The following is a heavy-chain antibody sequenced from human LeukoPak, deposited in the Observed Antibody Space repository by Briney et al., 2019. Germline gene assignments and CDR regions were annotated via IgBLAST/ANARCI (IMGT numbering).Heavy chain of an antibody. CDR1: GYSISSGYY. D-gene: IGHD2-15*01. CDR3: ARHLGYCSGGSCYRNWFDP. CDR2: IYHSGST. V-gene: IGHV4-38-2*01. J-gene: IGHJ5*02. Sequence: SETLSLTCAVSGYSISSGYYWGWIRQPPGKGLEWIGSIYHSGSTYYNPSLKSRVTISVDTSKNQFSLKLSSVTAADTAVYYCARHLGYCSGGSCYRNWFDPWGQGTLVTVSS.